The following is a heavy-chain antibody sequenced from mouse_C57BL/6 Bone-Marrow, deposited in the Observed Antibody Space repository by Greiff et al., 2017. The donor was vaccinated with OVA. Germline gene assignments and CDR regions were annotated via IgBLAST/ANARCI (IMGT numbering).Heavy chain of an antibody. Sequence: VQLQETGPGLVQPSQSLSITCPVSGFSLTSYGVHWVRPSPGKGLEWLGVIWSGGSTDYNAAFISRLSISKDNSKSQVFVKMNSLQADDTAIYYSARSFYAMDYWGQGTSVTVSS. J-gene: IGHJ4*01. CDR1: GFSLTSYG. V-gene: IGHV2-2*01. CDR3: ARSFYAMDY. CDR2: IWSGGST.